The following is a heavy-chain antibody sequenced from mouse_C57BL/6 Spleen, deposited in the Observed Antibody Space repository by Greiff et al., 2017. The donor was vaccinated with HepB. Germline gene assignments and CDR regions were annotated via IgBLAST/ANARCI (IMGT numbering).Heavy chain of an antibody. CDR1: GYTFTSYW. D-gene: IGHD1-1*01. J-gene: IGHJ1*03. Sequence: QVQLQQPGAELVKPGASVKMSCKASGYTFTSYWITWVKQRPGQGLEWIGDIYPGSGSTNYNEKFKSKATLTVDTSSSTAYMQLSSLTSEDSAVYYCAPYYYGSSDGYFDVWGTGTTVTVSS. CDR2: IYPGSGST. CDR3: APYYYGSSDGYFDV. V-gene: IGHV1-55*01.